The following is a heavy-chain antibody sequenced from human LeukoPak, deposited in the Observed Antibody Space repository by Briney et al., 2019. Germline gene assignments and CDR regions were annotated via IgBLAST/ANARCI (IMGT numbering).Heavy chain of an antibody. J-gene: IGHJ5*02. D-gene: IGHD3-10*01. CDR1: GGSFSGYY. CDR3: ARGLPSYSGSRREGFDP. Sequence: PSETLSLTCAVYGGSFSGYYWSWIRQPPGKGLEWIGEINHTGSTNYNSSLKSRVTISLDTSKNQFSLKLSSVTAADTAVYYCARGLPSYSGSRREGFDPWGQGTLVTVSS. V-gene: IGHV4-34*01. CDR2: INHTGST.